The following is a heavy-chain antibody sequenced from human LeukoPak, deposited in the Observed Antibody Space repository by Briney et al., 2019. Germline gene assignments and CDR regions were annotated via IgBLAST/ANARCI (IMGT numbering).Heavy chain of an antibody. CDR1: GFTFSSYS. D-gene: IGHD3-10*01. J-gene: IGHJ4*02. CDR3: ARGNMVRGGPFDY. Sequence: GGSLRLSCAASGFTFSSYSMNWVRQAPGKGLEWVSSISSSSSYIYYADSVKGRFTISRDNAKNSLYLQMNSLRAEDTAVYYCARGNMVRGGPFDYWGQGTLVTVSS. V-gene: IGHV3-21*01. CDR2: ISSSSSYI.